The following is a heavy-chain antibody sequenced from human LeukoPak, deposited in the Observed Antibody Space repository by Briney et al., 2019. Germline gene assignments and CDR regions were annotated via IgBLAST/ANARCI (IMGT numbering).Heavy chain of an antibody. CDR2: INPNSGGT. Sequence: ASVKVSCKASGYTFTGYYMHWVRQAPGQGLEWMGWINPNSGGTNYAQKFQGWVTMTRDTSISTAYMELSRLRSDDTAVYYCARGRDWLLVRDAFDIWGQGTMVTVSS. J-gene: IGHJ3*02. CDR3: ARGRDWLLVRDAFDI. D-gene: IGHD3-9*01. V-gene: IGHV1-2*04. CDR1: GYTFTGYY.